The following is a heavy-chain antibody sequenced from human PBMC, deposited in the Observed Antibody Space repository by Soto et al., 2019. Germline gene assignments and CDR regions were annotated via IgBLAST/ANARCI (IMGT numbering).Heavy chain of an antibody. CDR3: ARDPVAYCSSTSCYDYYGMDV. V-gene: IGHV4-59*01. CDR1: GGSISSYY. D-gene: IGHD2-2*01. CDR2: IYYSGST. Sequence: KPSETLSLTCTVSGGSISSYYWSWIRQPPGKGLEWIGYIYYSGSTNYNPSLKSRVTISVDTSKNQFSLKLSSVTAADTAVYYCARDPVAYCSSTSCYDYYGMDVWGQGTTVTVSS. J-gene: IGHJ6*02.